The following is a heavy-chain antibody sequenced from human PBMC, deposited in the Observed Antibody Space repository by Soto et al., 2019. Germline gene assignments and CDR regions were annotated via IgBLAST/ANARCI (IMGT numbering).Heavy chain of an antibody. J-gene: IGHJ5*02. CDR3: ARATIVLVPAAMVSHWFDP. CDR1: GDSISSGDYY. CDR2: IYYSGNT. V-gene: IGHV4-30-4*01. D-gene: IGHD2-2*01. Sequence: SETLSLTCTVSGDSISSGDYYWSWIRQPPGKGLEWIGCIYYSGNTYYNPSLKRRFSISVDTSKNQFSLQLSSVTVADTAVYYCARATIVLVPAAMVSHWFDPWGQGTLVTVSS.